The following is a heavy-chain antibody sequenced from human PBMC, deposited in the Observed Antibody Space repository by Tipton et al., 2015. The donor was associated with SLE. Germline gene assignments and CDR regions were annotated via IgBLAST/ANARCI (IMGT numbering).Heavy chain of an antibody. V-gene: IGHV4-59*11. CDR2: IYYSGST. Sequence: TLSLTCTVSGGSISSHYWSWIRRPPGKGLEWIGYIYYSGSTNYNPSLKSRVTISVDTSKNQFSLKLSSVTAADTAVYYCARAIRTADSNYIDNWGPGTLVTVSS. CDR3: ARAIRTADSNYIDN. J-gene: IGHJ4*02. CDR1: GGSISSHY. D-gene: IGHD1-14*01.